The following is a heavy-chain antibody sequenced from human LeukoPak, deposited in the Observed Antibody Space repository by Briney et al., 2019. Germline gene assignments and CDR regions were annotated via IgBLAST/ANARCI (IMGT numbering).Heavy chain of an antibody. CDR3: AKDLGYCSSTSCSARAN. J-gene: IGHJ4*02. CDR1: GFTFSSYG. Sequence: GGSLRLSCAASGFTFSSYGMHWVRQAPGKGLEWVVVISYDGSNKYYADSVKGRFTISRDNSKNTLYLQMNSLRAEDTAVYYCAKDLGYCSSTSCSARANWGQGTLVTVSS. D-gene: IGHD2-2*01. V-gene: IGHV3-30*18. CDR2: ISYDGSNK.